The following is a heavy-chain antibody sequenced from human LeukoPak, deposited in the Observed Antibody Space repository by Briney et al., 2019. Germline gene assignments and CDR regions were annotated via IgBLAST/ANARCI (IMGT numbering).Heavy chain of an antibody. D-gene: IGHD3-22*01. CDR1: GFTFSSYW. Sequence: GGSLRLSCAASGFTFSSYWMSWVRQAPGKGLEWVANIKQDGSEKYYVDSVKGRFTISRDNAKNSLYLQMNSLRAEDTAVYYCAKSRYYDSSGYYFAVDAFDIWGQGTMVTVSS. J-gene: IGHJ3*02. CDR2: IKQDGSEK. V-gene: IGHV3-7*03. CDR3: AKSRYYDSSGYYFAVDAFDI.